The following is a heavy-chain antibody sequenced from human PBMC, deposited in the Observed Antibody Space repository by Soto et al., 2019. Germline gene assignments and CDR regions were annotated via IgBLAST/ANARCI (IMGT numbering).Heavy chain of an antibody. V-gene: IGHV3-49*03. CDR3: TRGGSNSGGYYYYYMDV. CDR2: IRRKAYGGTT. J-gene: IGHJ6*03. D-gene: IGHD4-4*01. Sequence: GGSLRLSCTASGFTFGDYAMSWFRQAPGKGLEWVGFIRRKAYGGTTEYAASVKGRFTVSRDDSKSIAYLQMSSLKTEDTAVYYCTRGGSNSGGYYYYYMDVWGKGTTVTVSS. CDR1: GFTFGDYA.